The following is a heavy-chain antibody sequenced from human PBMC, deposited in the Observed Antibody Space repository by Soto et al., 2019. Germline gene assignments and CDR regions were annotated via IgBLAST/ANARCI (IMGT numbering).Heavy chain of an antibody. D-gene: IGHD3-10*01. V-gene: IGHV1-46*01. CDR3: ARDRIVRVMVRGVVSVYYYGMDV. CDR2: INPSGGST. Sequence: ASVKVSCKASGYTFTSYSMHWVRQAPGPGLEWMGIINPSGGSTSYAQKFQGRVTMTRDTSTSTVYMELSSLRSEDTAVYYCARDRIVRVMVRGVVSVYYYGMDVWGQGTTVTVSS. CDR1: GYTFTSYS. J-gene: IGHJ6*02.